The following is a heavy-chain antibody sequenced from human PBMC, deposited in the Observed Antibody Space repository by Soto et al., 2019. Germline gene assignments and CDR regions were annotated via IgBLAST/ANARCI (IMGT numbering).Heavy chain of an antibody. Sequence: PSETLSLTCAVSSYSISSGYYWGWIRQPPGKGQEWIGTIYHNGRTYYNPFLKRRVTVSLDMSKNQFALRLTSVTGADTAIYYCARQGGVSGPYVGYFDSWGQGTLVTVSS. CDR2: IYHNGRT. D-gene: IGHD3-10*01. V-gene: IGHV4-38-2*01. CDR3: ARQGGVSGPYVGYFDS. J-gene: IGHJ4*02. CDR1: SYSISSGYY.